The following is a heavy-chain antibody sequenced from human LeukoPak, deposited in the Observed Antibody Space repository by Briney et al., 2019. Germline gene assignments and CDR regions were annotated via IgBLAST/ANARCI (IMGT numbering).Heavy chain of an antibody. Sequence: GEALKISCKGYGYSFTNYWIGLVRQMPGKGLELMGIIFPVDSDIRYSPSCQGLVTISADKFISTAYLQWNSLKASGTAIYYCARQGIGDLVHFDYWGLGTLVPVSS. CDR3: ARQGIGDLVHFDY. J-gene: IGHJ4*02. V-gene: IGHV5-51*01. CDR2: IFPVDSDI. D-gene: IGHD3-16*01. CDR1: GYSFTNYW.